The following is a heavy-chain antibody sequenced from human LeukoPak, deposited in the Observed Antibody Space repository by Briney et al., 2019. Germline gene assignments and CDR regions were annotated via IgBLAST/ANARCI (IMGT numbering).Heavy chain of an antibody. CDR3: ARRGLGRGYSFDY. CDR2: IYYSWST. D-gene: IGHD5-18*01. Sequence: SETLSLTCTVSGGSISSYYWSCIRQPPGKGLEWVGYIYYSWSTNYNPSLKSRVTISVDTSKNQFSLKLSSVTAADTAVYYCARRGLGRGYSFDYWGQGTLVTVSS. V-gene: IGHV4-59*08. CDR1: GGSISSYY. J-gene: IGHJ4*02.